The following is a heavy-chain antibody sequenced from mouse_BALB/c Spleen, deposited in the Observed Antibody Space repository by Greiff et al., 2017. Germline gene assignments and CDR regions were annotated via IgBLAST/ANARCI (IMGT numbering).Heavy chain of an antibody. Sequence: LQQPGSELVRPGASVKLSCKASGYTFTSYWMHWVKQRPGQGLEWIGNIYPGSGSTNYDEKFKSKATLTVDTSSSTAYMQLSSLTSGDSAVYYCTRSGYGDYAMDYWGQGTSVTVSS. V-gene: IGHV1S22*01. J-gene: IGHJ4*01. CDR1: GYTFTSYW. D-gene: IGHD2-2*01. CDR3: TRSGYGDYAMDY. CDR2: IYPGSGST.